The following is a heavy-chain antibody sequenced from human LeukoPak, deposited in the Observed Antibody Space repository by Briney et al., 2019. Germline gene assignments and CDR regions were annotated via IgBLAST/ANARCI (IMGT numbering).Heavy chain of an antibody. CDR1: GGSITDYF. D-gene: IGHD4-17*01. Sequence: PSETLSLTCALSGGSITDYFYNWVRQSPGKGLEWVSSISSSSSYIYYADSVKGRFTISRDNARNSLYLQMNSLRAEDTAVYYCASTVTTEYWYFDLWGRGTLVTVSS. CDR3: ASTVTTEYWYFDL. CDR2: ISSSSSYI. V-gene: IGHV3-21*01. J-gene: IGHJ2*01.